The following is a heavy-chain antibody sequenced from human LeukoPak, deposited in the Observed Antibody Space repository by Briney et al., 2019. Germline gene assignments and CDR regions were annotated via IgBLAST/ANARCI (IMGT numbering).Heavy chain of an antibody. CDR2: TSGSSGSTI. V-gene: IGHV3-48*01. CDR1: GFTFSRYG. J-gene: IGHJ4*02. D-gene: IGHD5-12*01. Sequence: GGSLRLSCKASGFTFSRYGMNWVRQAPGRGLEWLSYTSGSSGSTIYYAQSVRGRYTISRDDAKNTLYLQMNSLRADDTAVYFCARDKIQWLRYDYWGQGVLVTVSS. CDR3: ARDKIQWLRYDY.